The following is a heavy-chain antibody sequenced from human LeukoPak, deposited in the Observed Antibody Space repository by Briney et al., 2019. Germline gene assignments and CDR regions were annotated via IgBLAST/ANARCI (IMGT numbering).Heavy chain of an antibody. J-gene: IGHJ4*02. CDR1: GGSISSYY. CDR3: ARSIAARPFDY. V-gene: IGHV4-59*01. CDR2: IYYSGST. Sequence: PSETLSLTCTVSGGSISSYYWSWIRQPPGKGLEWIGYIYYSGSTNYNPSLKSRVTISVDTSKNQFSLTLSSVTAADTAVYYCARSIAARPFDYWGQGTLVTVSS. D-gene: IGHD6-6*01.